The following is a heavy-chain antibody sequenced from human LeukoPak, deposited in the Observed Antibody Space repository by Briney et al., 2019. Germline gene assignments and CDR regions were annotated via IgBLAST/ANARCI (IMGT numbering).Heavy chain of an antibody. Sequence: GGSLRLSCVASGFTFSTYSMNWVRQAPGKGLEWVSYISSNGTTRYYADSVKGRFTISRDNAKNSLYLQMNSLRAEDTAVYYCARDAIMVVWGKGTTVTVSS. CDR1: GFTFSTYS. D-gene: IGHD2-2*01. CDR3: ARDAIMVV. CDR2: ISSNGTTR. V-gene: IGHV3-48*01. J-gene: IGHJ6*03.